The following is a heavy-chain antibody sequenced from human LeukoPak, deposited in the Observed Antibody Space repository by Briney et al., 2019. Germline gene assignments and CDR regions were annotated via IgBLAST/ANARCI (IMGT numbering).Heavy chain of an antibody. Sequence: SETLSLTCTVSGGSIRSSYYYWGWIRQPPGKGLEWIGSIYDSGSTYYNPSLKSRVTISVDTSRNQFSLKLSSVTAADTAVYYCASFLGYSYGYYFDYWGQGTLVTVSS. V-gene: IGHV4-39*07. J-gene: IGHJ4*02. CDR1: GGSIRSSYYY. CDR2: IYDSGST. D-gene: IGHD5-18*01. CDR3: ASFLGYSYGYYFDY.